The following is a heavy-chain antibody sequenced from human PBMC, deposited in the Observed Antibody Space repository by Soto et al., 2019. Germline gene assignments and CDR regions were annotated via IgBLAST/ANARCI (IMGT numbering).Heavy chain of an antibody. Sequence: PGGSLRLSCAASGFTFSSYGMHWVRQAPGKGLEWVAVISYDGSNKYYADSVKGRFTISRDNSKNTLYLQMNSLRAEDTAVYYCAKGHYSSGWHAAYWGQGTLVTVPS. D-gene: IGHD6-19*01. J-gene: IGHJ4*02. CDR3: AKGHYSSGWHAAY. CDR2: ISYDGSNK. CDR1: GFTFSSYG. V-gene: IGHV3-30*18.